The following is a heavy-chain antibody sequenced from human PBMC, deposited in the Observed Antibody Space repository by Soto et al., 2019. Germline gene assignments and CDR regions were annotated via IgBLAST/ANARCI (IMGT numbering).Heavy chain of an antibody. Sequence: QVQLVESGGGLVKPGGSLRLSCAASGFTFRDNYMTWIRQAPGKGLQWISYITSSGSYRHYADSVKGRFTISRDNANNSLYLQMNNLRAEDTAVYYCAKNPNSYDYMDVWGKGTTVIVSS. V-gene: IGHV3-11*01. CDR2: ITSSGSYR. J-gene: IGHJ6*03. CDR1: GFTFRDNY. CDR3: AKNPNSYDYMDV.